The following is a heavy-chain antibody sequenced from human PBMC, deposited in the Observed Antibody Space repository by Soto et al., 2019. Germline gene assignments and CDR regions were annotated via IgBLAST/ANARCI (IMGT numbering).Heavy chain of an antibody. CDR3: ARDGAVLLWFGESYQEFDY. CDR2: ISSSSSYI. V-gene: IGHV3-21*01. Sequence: GGSLRLSCAASGFTFSSYSMNWVRQAPGKGLEWVSSISSSSSYIYYADSVKGRFTISRDNAKNSLYLQMNSLRAEDTAVYYCARDGAVLLWFGESYQEFDYWGQGTLVTVSS. J-gene: IGHJ4*02. CDR1: GFTFSSYS. D-gene: IGHD3-10*01.